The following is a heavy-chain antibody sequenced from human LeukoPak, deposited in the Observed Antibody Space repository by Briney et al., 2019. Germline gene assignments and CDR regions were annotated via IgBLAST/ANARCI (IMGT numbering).Heavy chain of an antibody. V-gene: IGHV3-15*01. CDR2: IKSKTDGGTT. CDR3: TTFEYYDFWSGYYSSFDY. CDR1: GFTFSNAW. D-gene: IGHD3-3*01. J-gene: IGHJ4*02. Sequence: GGSLRLSCAASGFTFSNAWMSWVRQTPGKGLEWVGRIKSKTDGGTTDYAAPVKGRFTISRDDSKNTLYLQMNSLKTEDTAVYYCTTFEYYDFWSGYYSSFDYWGQGTLVTVSS.